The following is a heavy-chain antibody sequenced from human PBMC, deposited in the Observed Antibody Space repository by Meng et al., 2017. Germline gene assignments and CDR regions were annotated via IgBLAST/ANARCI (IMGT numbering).Heavy chain of an antibody. J-gene: IGHJ4*02. V-gene: IGHV1-3*01. CDR3: ARAIAVSGTGRFDY. CDR1: GYTFTTYA. D-gene: IGHD6-19*01. CDR2: INAGNSDT. Sequence: SGAEVKNLGASGKVSCKASGYTFTTYAIHWVRQAPGQRLEWMGWINAGNSDTKYSQKLQGRVTITRDTSASTVYMEVSSLRSEDTGVYYCARAIAVSGTGRFDYWGQGTLVTVSS.